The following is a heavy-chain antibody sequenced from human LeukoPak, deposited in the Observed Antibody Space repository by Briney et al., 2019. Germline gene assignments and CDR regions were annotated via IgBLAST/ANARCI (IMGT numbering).Heavy chain of an antibody. J-gene: IGHJ3*02. CDR3: ARASFRAFDI. Sequence: SQTLSLTCAISGDSVFSIYAAWNWIRQSPSRGLEWLGRTYYRSRWSNDYAVSVKSRITINPDTSKNQFSLQLSSVTPVDTAVYYCARASFRAFDIWGQGTMVAVSS. CDR1: GDSVFSIYAA. CDR2: TYYRSRWSN. V-gene: IGHV6-1*01.